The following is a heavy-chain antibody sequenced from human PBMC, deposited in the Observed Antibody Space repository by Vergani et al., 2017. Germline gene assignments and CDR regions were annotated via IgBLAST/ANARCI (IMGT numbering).Heavy chain of an antibody. D-gene: IGHD3-22*01. J-gene: IGHJ1*01. CDR1: GFTFDDYT. CDR2: ISWDGGST. V-gene: IGHV3-43*01. CDR3: AKDVGDYYDSSGYYYHGYFQH. Sequence: EVQLVESGGVVVQPGGSLRLSCAASGFTFDDYTMHWVRQAPGKGLEWVSLISWDGGSTYYADSVKGRFRISRDNSKNSLYLQMNSLRTEDTALYYCAKDVGDYYDSSGYYYHGYFQHWGQGTLVTVSS.